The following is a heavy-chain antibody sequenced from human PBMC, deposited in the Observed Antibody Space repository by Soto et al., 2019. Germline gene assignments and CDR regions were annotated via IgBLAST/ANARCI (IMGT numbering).Heavy chain of an antibody. CDR3: ARVGSNCGGDCYSGYFDY. J-gene: IGHJ4*02. Sequence: SETLSLTCAVSDGSISSGGYSWSWIRQPPGKGLEWIGYIYHSGSTYYNPSLKSRVTISVDRSKNQFSLKLSSVTAADTAVYYCARVGSNCGGDCYSGYFDYWGQGTLVTVSS. CDR2: IYHSGST. D-gene: IGHD2-21*02. CDR1: DGSISSGGYS. V-gene: IGHV4-30-2*01.